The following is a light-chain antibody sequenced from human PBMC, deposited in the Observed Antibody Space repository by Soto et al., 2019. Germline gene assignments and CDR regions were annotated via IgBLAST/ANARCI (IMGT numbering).Light chain of an antibody. CDR1: RGIGNA. Sequence: DCQITQSPSSLSASVGDRVTITCRPSRGIGNALAWYQQKPGTVPKLLIHSASTLQSVVPSRCSGSAAGTDFTLTINSQQADDFAVYYCQQYQNLFTFGQGTKLDIK. J-gene: IGKJ1*01. V-gene: IGKV1-27*01. CDR2: SAS. CDR3: QQYQNLFT.